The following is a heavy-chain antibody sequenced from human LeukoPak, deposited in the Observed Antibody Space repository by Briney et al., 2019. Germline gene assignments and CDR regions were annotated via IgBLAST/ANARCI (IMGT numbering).Heavy chain of an antibody. D-gene: IGHD1-26*01. CDR3: ARAERGSYYSGFDY. V-gene: IGHV1-18*01. Sequence: ASVKVSCKASGGTFSSYAISWVRQAPGQGLEWMGWISVYNGNTNYAQKFQGRVTLTTDTSTTTAYMELRSLRSDDTAVYYCARAERGSYYSGFDYWGQGTLVTVSS. CDR2: ISVYNGNT. J-gene: IGHJ4*02. CDR1: GGTFSSYA.